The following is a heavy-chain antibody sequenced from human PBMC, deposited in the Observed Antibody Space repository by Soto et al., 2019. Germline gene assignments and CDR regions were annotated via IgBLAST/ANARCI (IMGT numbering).Heavy chain of an antibody. CDR2: IYYSGST. Sequence: SETLSLTCSVSGGSIRSYYWSWIRQPPGKGLEWIGYIYYSGSTDYNPSLKSRVTISVDTSNNQFSLKLRSVTAADTAVYYCARDSYNFDDWGQGILVTVYS. D-gene: IGHD5-18*01. J-gene: IGHJ4*02. CDR3: ARDSYNFDD. CDR1: GGSIRSYY. V-gene: IGHV4-59*01.